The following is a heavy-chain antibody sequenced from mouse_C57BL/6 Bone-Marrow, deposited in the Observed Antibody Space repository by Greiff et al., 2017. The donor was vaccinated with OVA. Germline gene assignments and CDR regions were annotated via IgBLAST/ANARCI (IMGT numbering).Heavy chain of an antibody. CDR3: ARRFITTGFDY. D-gene: IGHD1-1*01. Sequence: EVKLQESGGDLVKPGGSLKLSCAASGFTFSSYGMSWVRQTPDKRLEWVATISSGGSYTYYPDSVKGRFTISRDNAKNTLYLQMSSLKSEDTAMYYCARRFITTGFDYWGQGTTLTVSS. V-gene: IGHV5-6*02. J-gene: IGHJ2*01. CDR2: ISSGGSYT. CDR1: GFTFSSYG.